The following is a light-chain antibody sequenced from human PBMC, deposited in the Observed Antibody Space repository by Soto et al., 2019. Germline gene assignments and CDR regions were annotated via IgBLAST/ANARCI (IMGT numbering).Light chain of an antibody. V-gene: IGKV3-15*01. CDR1: QSVSIN. Sequence: EIVMTQSPATLSVSPGERATLSCRASQSVSINLAWYQQKPGQAPRLLIYGASTRATGIPARFSGSGSGTEFTLTISSLQSEDFAVYYCQQYYNWPPLTFGPGTKVDIK. CDR2: GAS. CDR3: QQYYNWPPLT. J-gene: IGKJ3*01.